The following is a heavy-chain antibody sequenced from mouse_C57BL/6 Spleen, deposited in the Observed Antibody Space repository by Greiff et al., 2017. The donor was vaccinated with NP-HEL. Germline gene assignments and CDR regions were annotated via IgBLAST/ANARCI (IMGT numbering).Heavy chain of an antibody. CDR2: INPSSGYT. CDR1: GYTFTSYW. J-gene: IGHJ3*01. Sequence: VQLQQSGAELAKPGASVKLSCKASGYTFTSYWMHWVKQRPGQGLEWIGYINPSSGYTKYTQKFKDKATLTAAKSSSTAYMQLSSLTYEGSAVYYCARRGYDGAWFAYWGQGTLVTVSA. V-gene: IGHV1-7*01. CDR3: ARRGYDGAWFAY. D-gene: IGHD2-2*01.